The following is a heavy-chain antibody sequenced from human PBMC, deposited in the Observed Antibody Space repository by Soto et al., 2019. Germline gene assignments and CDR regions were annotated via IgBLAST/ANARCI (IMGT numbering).Heavy chain of an antibody. Sequence: QITLKESGPTVVKPTQTLTLTCSLSGFSLNTGGVGVGWIRQIPGKALEWLAVIYWDDDKSWNPSLRDRLTINRDASDDQVVLTVTNMDPVDTGTYYCARRRGGFGGGWTTPYFDYWGQGTLVTVSS. D-gene: IGHD6-19*01. V-gene: IGHV2-5*02. CDR3: ARRRGGFGGGWTTPYFDY. CDR2: IYWDDDK. J-gene: IGHJ4*02. CDR1: GFSLNTGGVG.